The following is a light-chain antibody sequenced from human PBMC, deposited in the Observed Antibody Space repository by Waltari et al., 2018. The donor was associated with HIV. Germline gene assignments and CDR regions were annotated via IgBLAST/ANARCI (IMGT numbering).Light chain of an antibody. CDR2: GAS. CDR3: QQYSNWPLT. J-gene: IGKJ4*01. Sequence: EIVMAQSPATLSVSPGETATVSCRASQSVSNSLAWYQQKPGQAPRLLIYGASTRATCIAARFSGSGSGTDFTLTISSLQSEDFAVYYCQQYSNWPLTFGGGTKVEI. CDR1: QSVSNS. V-gene: IGKV3-15*01.